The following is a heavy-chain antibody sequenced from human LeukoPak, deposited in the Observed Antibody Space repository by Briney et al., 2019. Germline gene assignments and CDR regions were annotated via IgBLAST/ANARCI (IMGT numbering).Heavy chain of an antibody. CDR1: GFTFDDYA. V-gene: IGHV3-9*01. D-gene: IGHD2-2*01. J-gene: IGHJ3*02. CDR2: IRWNSGSI. CDR3: ARREYQLLRLRHAFDI. Sequence: GGSLRLSCAASGFTFDDYAMHWVRQAPGKGLEWVSGIRWNSGSIGYADSVKGRFTISRDNAKNSLYLQMNSLRAEDTAVYYCARREYQLLRLRHAFDIWGQGTMVTVSS.